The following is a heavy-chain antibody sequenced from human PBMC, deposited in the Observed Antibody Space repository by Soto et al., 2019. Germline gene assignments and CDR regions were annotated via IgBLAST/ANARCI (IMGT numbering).Heavy chain of an antibody. V-gene: IGHV4-39*01. CDR3: ARTTVTTSYFDY. J-gene: IGHJ4*02. Sequence: SETLSLTCTVSGGSISSSSYYWGWIRQPPGKGLEWIGSIYYSGSTYYNPSLKSRVTISVDTSKNQFSLKLSSVTAADTAVYYCARTTVTTSYFDYWGQGTLVTVSS. CDR2: IYYSGST. CDR1: GGSISSSSYY. D-gene: IGHD4-17*01.